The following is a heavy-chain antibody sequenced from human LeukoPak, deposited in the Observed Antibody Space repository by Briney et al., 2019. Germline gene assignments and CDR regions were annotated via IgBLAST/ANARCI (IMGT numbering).Heavy chain of an antibody. CDR3: AQDRFSFVH. J-gene: IGHJ1*01. V-gene: IGHV4-59*01. CDR1: GGSISYYY. Sequence: SETLSLTCSVSGGSISYYYWSWIRQFPGKGLEWVGYISDGESPDYNPSLQSRVTIYVDSSKNQFFLNLTSVTAADTAVYYCAQDRFSFVHWGQGTLVTVSS. CDR2: ISDGESP. D-gene: IGHD2-2*01.